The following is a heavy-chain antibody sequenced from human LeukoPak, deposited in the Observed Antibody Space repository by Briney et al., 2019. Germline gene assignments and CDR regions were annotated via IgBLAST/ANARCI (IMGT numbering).Heavy chain of an antibody. CDR2: IYHSGNT. D-gene: IGHD3-10*01. Sequence: PSETLSLTCTVSGYSISSGYYWGWIRQSPGKGLEWIASIYHSGNTYYNPSLKSRVTISVDTSKNQFSLKLSSVTAADTAVYYCANNSYASGNYFTYWGQGTLVTVSS. CDR1: GYSISSGYY. CDR3: ANNSYASGNYFTY. J-gene: IGHJ4*02. V-gene: IGHV4-38-2*02.